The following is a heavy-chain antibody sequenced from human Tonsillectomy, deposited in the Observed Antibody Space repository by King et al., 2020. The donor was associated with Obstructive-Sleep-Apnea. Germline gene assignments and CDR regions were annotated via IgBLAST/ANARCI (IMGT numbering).Heavy chain of an antibody. CDR3: ARMSAAGRALDY. CDR1: GYSFTSYW. V-gene: IGHV5-51*01. D-gene: IGHD6-13*01. Sequence: VQLVESGAEVKKPGESLKISCKGYGYSFTSYWIGWVRQMPGKGLEWMGIIYPGDSGTKYSPSFQGQVTISADKSISTAYVPWSSLKASDTAMYYCARMSAAGRALDYWGQGTLVTVSS. CDR2: IYPGDSGT. J-gene: IGHJ4*02.